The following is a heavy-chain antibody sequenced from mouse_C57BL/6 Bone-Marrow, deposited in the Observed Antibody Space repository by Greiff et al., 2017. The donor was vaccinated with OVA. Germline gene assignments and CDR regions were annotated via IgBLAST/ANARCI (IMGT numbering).Heavy chain of an antibody. CDR3: ARWGALYGNYFDY. V-gene: IGHV1-72*01. CDR1: GYTFTSYW. D-gene: IGHD2-1*01. CDR2: IDPNSGGT. Sequence: QVQLQQPGAELVKPGASVKLSCKASGYTFTSYWMHWVKQRPGRGLELIGRIDPNSGGTKYNEKFKSKATLTVDKPSSTAYMQLSSLTSEDSAVYYCARWGALYGNYFDYWGQGTTLTVSS. J-gene: IGHJ2*01.